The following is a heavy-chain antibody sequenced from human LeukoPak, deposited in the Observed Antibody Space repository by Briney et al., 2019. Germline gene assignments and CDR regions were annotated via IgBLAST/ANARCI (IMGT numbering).Heavy chain of an antibody. J-gene: IGHJ5*02. D-gene: IGHD3-10*01. V-gene: IGHV4-30-4*01. CDR1: GGSISSDNYQ. Sequence: SETLSLTCTVSGGSISSDNYQWSWIRRPPGKGLEWIGYINYSGSTYYNPSLKSRVTISVNTSKNHFSLNLSSVTAADTAVYYCARYGSGSTWFDPWGQGTLVTVSS. CDR3: ARYGSGSTWFDP. CDR2: INYSGST.